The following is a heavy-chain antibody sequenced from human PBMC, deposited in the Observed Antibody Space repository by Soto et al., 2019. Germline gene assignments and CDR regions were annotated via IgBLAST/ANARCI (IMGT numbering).Heavy chain of an antibody. CDR2: ISSATTYI. CDR3: ERKILTRDHSRRFDL. D-gene: IGHD7-27*01. J-gene: IGHJ3*01. Sequence: WAQSVFSEASDLGLGSHTMSWVRRASGKGLEWVSSISSATTYILYVDSVRGRFTISRDNSKKSLFLQMDSLTADDTAVYFCERKILTRDHSRRFDLWVQGTMVT. V-gene: IGHV3-21*01. CDR1: DLGLGSHT.